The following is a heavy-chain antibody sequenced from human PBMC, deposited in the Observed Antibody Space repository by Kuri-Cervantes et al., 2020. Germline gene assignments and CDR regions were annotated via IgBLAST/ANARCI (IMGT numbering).Heavy chain of an antibody. Sequence: GESLKISCAASGFTFSNYAMSWVRQAPGKGLEWVSVISGSGGSTYYADSVKGRFTISRDTSKNTVYLQVNSLRDEDTAVYYCARDRPYSSSWYYFDYWGQGTLVTVSS. CDR2: ISGSGGST. J-gene: IGHJ4*02. CDR3: ARDRPYSSSWYYFDY. V-gene: IGHV3-23*01. CDR1: GFTFSNYA. D-gene: IGHD6-13*01.